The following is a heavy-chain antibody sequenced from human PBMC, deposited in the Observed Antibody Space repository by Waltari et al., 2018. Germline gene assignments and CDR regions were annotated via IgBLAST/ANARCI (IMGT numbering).Heavy chain of an antibody. CDR1: GFTFSSYW. J-gene: IGHJ4*02. Sequence: EVQLVESGGGLVQPGGSLRLSCAASGFTFSSYWMSWVRQAPGKGLEWVANIKQDVSEKYYVDSVNGRFTISRDNAKNSLYLQMNSLRAEDTAVYYCARDALGYCSGGSCYPGSCDYWGQGTLVTVSS. V-gene: IGHV3-7*01. CDR2: IKQDVSEK. D-gene: IGHD2-15*01. CDR3: ARDALGYCSGGSCYPGSCDY.